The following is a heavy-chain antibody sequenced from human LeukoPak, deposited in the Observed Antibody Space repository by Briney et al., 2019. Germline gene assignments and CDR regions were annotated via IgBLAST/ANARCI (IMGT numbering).Heavy chain of an antibody. V-gene: IGHV3-30*02. CDR3: GRDSRWAQPDY. J-gene: IGHJ4*02. Sequence: PGGSLRLSCAASGFTFRIYGMYWVRQAPGKGLEWVAFIRYDGSEKYYADSVKGQFTISRDNSKNTLYLQINSLTAEDTAVYFCGRDSRWAQPDYWGQGTLVTVSS. CDR1: GFTFRIYG. CDR2: IRYDGSEK. D-gene: IGHD5-24*01.